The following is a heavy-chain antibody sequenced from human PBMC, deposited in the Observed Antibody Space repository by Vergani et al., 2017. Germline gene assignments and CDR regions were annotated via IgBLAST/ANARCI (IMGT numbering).Heavy chain of an antibody. CDR2: IDHTERP. Sequence: QVQLQQWGGGLLKPSETLSLTCVVNGGSFTSYHWTWIRQSPREGLEWVGDIDHTERPDDNPPLNSRLTMSVDKSGNKFSLTLNSVTATDTAIYFCARVNTETNGHLYYYYFMDVWGEGTAVTVS. CDR3: ARVNTETNGHLYYYYFMDV. D-gene: IGHD4-11*01. CDR1: GGSFTSYH. J-gene: IGHJ6*03. V-gene: IGHV4-34*01.